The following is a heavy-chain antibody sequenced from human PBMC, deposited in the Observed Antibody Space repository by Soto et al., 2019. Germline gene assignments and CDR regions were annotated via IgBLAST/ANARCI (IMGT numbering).Heavy chain of an antibody. Sequence: SETLSLTCTVSGGSISSGGYYWNWIRQHPGKGLEWIGYIYYSGNTYYNPSLKSRVTLSVDTSKNQFSLKLSSVTAADTAVYYCASSHSLRSNYYFDDWGQGTLVTVSS. J-gene: IGHJ4*02. CDR1: GGSISSGGYY. D-gene: IGHD4-17*01. V-gene: IGHV4-31*03. CDR2: IYYSGNT. CDR3: ASSHSLRSNYYFDD.